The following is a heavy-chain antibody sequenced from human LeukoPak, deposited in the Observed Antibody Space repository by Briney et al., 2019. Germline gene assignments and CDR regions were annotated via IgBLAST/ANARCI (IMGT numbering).Heavy chain of an antibody. V-gene: IGHV4-59*01. D-gene: IGHD5-24*01. Sequence: SETLSLTCSVSGGSISNYYWSWIRLPPGKGLEWIGYIYYSGSTNYNPSLKSRVTISVDTSKNQFSLRLSSVTAADTAVYYCARDGDGYNLDWGQGTLVTVSS. CDR2: IYYSGST. CDR1: GGSISNYY. J-gene: IGHJ4*02. CDR3: ARDGDGYNLD.